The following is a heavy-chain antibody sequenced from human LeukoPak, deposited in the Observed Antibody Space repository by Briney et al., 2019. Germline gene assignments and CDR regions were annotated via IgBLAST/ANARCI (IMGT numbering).Heavy chain of an antibody. CDR2: IYHSGST. CDR1: GYSISSGYY. CDR3: AREVYDSSVFDY. D-gene: IGHD3-22*01. V-gene: IGHV4-38-2*02. Sequence: SETLSLTCAVSGYSISSGYYWGWIRQPPGKGLEWIGSIYHSGSTYYNPSLKSRVTISVDTSKNQFSLKLSSVTAADTAVYYCAREVYDSSVFDYWGQGTLVTVSS. J-gene: IGHJ4*02.